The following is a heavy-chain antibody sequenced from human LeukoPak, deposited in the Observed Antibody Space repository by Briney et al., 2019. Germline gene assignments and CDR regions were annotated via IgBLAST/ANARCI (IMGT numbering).Heavy chain of an antibody. CDR2: ISSNGGST. Sequence: GGSVRLSCAASRFTFKIYAMHCLPQAPGKGREYVSAISSNGGSTYYANSVRGRFTISRDKSKNMLYLQMGRLRGEDMAVYYCVRATSGAYDSWGQGTLATVSS. J-gene: IGHJ4*02. V-gene: IGHV3-64*01. CDR1: RFTFKIYA. D-gene: IGHD5-12*01. CDR3: VRATSGAYDS.